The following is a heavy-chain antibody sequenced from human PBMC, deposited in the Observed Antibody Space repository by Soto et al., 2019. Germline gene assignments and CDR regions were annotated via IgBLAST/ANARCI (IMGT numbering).Heavy chain of an antibody. D-gene: IGHD5-18*01. CDR2: ITGSGGST. Sequence: RLSCAASGFTFSSYSMSWVRQAPGKGLEWVSAITGSGGSTYYADSVKGRFTISRDNSKNTLYLQMNSLRAEDTAVYYCAKEGDLIGYNYGSCFDYWGQGTLVTV. CDR1: GFTFSSYS. CDR3: AKEGDLIGYNYGSCFDY. V-gene: IGHV3-23*01. J-gene: IGHJ4*01.